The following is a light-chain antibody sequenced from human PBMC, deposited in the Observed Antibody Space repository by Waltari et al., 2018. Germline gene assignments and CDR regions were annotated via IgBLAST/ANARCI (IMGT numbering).Light chain of an antibody. CDR3: LQDYNFPWT. V-gene: IGKV1-6*01. CDR1: QGIRND. CDR2: AAS. J-gene: IGKJ1*01. Sequence: AIQVTQSPSSLSASVGDRVTTTCRASQGIRNDLAWYQQKPGSAPKLLIYAASNLQNGVPSRFSGIGSGTDFTLTISSLQPEDFATYYCLQDYNFPWTFGQGTKVEIK.